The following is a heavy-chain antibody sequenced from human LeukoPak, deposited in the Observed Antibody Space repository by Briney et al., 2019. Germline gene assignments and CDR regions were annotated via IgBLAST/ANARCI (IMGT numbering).Heavy chain of an antibody. CDR3: ARCGGSTSCYFDY. J-gene: IGHJ4*02. CDR2: ISYDGSNK. D-gene: IGHD2-2*01. CDR1: GFTFSSYA. V-gene: IGHV3-30*01. Sequence: GGSLRLSCAASGFTFSSYAMHWVRQAPGKGLEWVAVISYDGSNKYYADSVKGRFTISRDNSKNTLYLQMNSLRAEDTAVYYCARCGGSTSCYFDYWGQGTLVTVSS.